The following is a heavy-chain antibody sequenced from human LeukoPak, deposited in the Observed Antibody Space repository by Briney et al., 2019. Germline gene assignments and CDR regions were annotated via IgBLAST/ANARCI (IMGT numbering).Heavy chain of an antibody. D-gene: IGHD2-2*01. J-gene: IGHJ6*04. Sequence: GGSLRLSCAASGFTFSSYAMSWVRQAPGKGLEWVSAISGSGGSTYYADSVKGRFTISRDNSKNTLYLQMNSLRAEDTAIYYCARYQLLLFWYYYGMDVWGKGTTVTVSS. V-gene: IGHV3-23*01. CDR3: ARYQLLLFWYYYGMDV. CDR1: GFTFSSYA. CDR2: ISGSGGST.